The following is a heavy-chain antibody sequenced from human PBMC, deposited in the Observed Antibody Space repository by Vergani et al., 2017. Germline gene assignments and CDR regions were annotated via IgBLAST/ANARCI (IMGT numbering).Heavy chain of an antibody. Sequence: QVQLQESGPGLVKPSETLSLTCTVSGGSVSSGSYYWSWIRQPPGKGLEWIGYIYYSGSTNYNPSLKSRVTISVDTSKNQFSLKLSSVTAADTAVYYCERIQYSSSPGDYYYYMDVWGKGTTVTVSS. D-gene: IGHD6-6*01. J-gene: IGHJ6*03. CDR3: ERIQYSSSPGDYYYYMDV. CDR2: IYYSGST. CDR1: GGSVSSGSYY. V-gene: IGHV4-61*01.